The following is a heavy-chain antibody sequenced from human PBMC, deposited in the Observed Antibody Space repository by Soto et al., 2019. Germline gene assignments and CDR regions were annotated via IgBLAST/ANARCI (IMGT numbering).Heavy chain of an antibody. Sequence: QVQLVESGGGVVQPGRSLRLSCAASGFTFSSYAMHWVRQAPGKGLEWVAVISYDGSNKYYADSVKGRFTISRDNSKNTLYLQRNSLRAEDTAVYYCAREFVAATPGTFDYWGQGTLVTVSS. J-gene: IGHJ4*02. CDR1: GFTFSSYA. D-gene: IGHD2-15*01. CDR2: ISYDGSNK. V-gene: IGHV3-30-3*01. CDR3: AREFVAATPGTFDY.